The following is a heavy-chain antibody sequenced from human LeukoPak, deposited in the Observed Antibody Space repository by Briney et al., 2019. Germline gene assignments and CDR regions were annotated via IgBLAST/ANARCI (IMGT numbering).Heavy chain of an antibody. D-gene: IGHD6-19*01. Sequence: PGGSLRLSCAASGFTFSSYWMHWVRQAPGKGLVWVSRINSDGSRTTYADSVKGRFTISRDNAKNTLHLQMNSLIAEDTAVYYCAKDVQAGPGYWGQGTLVTVSS. V-gene: IGHV3-74*01. CDR1: GFTFSSYW. CDR3: AKDVQAGPGY. J-gene: IGHJ4*02. CDR2: INSDGSRT.